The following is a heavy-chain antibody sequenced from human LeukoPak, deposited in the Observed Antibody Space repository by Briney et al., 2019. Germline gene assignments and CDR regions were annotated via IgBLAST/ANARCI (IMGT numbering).Heavy chain of an antibody. J-gene: IGHJ6*02. CDR1: GFTFSSYA. V-gene: IGHV3-23*01. CDR3: AKGIEQWPGDYYYYGMDV. D-gene: IGHD6-19*01. CDR2: ISGRGGST. Sequence: PGGSLRLSCAASGFTFSSYAMSWVRQAPGKGLEWVSGISGRGGSTYYADSVEGRFTFSRDNSKNTLYLQMNSLRAEDTAVYYCAKGIEQWPGDYYYYGMDVWGQGTTVTVSS.